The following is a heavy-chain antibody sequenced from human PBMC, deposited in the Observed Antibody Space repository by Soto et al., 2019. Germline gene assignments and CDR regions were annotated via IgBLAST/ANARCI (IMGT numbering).Heavy chain of an antibody. Sequence: SVKVSCKASGGTFSNYVINWVLQAPGQGLEWMGGIIPIFGTANYAQKFQGRVTITADESTSTAYMELSSLRSEDTAVYYCARGLTLKPFDYWGQGTLVTVSS. V-gene: IGHV1-69*13. CDR3: ARGLTLKPFDY. CDR2: IIPIFGTA. J-gene: IGHJ4*02. CDR1: GGTFSNYV. D-gene: IGHD3-16*01.